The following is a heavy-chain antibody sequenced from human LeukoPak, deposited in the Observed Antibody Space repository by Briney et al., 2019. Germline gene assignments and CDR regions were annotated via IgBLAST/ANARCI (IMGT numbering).Heavy chain of an antibody. J-gene: IGHJ4*02. D-gene: IGHD2-8*02. CDR3: AKVTGEWRTYYFDC. Sequence: SETLSLTCTVSGGSISGYYWSWIRQPPGKGLECIGYIYYTGTTNYNPSLKSRVTISVDTSKNQFSLKLSSVTAADTAVYYCAKVTGEWRTYYFDCWGQGTLVTVSS. CDR2: IYYTGTT. V-gene: IGHV4-59*01. CDR1: GGSISGYY.